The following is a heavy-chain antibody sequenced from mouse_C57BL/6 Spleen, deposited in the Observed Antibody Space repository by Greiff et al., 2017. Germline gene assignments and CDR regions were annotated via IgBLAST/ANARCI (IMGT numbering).Heavy chain of an antibody. CDR3: ARHLLGVRPWFAV. Sequence: VQLKQSGPSLVRPSQTLSLTCTVTGFSINSDCYWICLRQFPGNKLEYIGYTFYSGITYYNPSLESRTYISRDTSKNQISLKLSSVTTEDTATYYCARHLLGVRPWFAVWGQGTLVTVSA. D-gene: IGHD2-4*01. CDR1: GFSINSDCY. J-gene: IGHJ3*01. CDR2: TFYSGIT. V-gene: IGHV3-3*01.